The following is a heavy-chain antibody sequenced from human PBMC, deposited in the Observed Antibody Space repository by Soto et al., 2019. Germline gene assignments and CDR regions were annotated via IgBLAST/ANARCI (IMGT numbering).Heavy chain of an antibody. Sequence: QLQLQESGPGLVKPSETLSLTCTVSGGSISSSSYYWGWIRQPPGKGLEWIGSIYYSGSTYYNPSLKSRVTISVDTSKNQFSLKLSSVTAADTAVYYCARPNLEYSSSARWFDPWGQGTLVTVSS. V-gene: IGHV4-39*01. CDR2: IYYSGST. CDR3: ARPNLEYSSSARWFDP. D-gene: IGHD6-6*01. CDR1: GGSISSSSYY. J-gene: IGHJ5*02.